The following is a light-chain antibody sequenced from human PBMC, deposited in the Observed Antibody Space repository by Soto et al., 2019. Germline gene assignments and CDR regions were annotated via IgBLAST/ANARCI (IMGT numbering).Light chain of an antibody. V-gene: IGKV3-20*01. J-gene: IGKJ2*01. Sequence: ETVLTQSPGTVSLSPEERATLSCTTSQSVRSNYLAWYQQKPGQAPRLLIYGVFSRATGIPDRFSGSGSGTDFTLTISGLEPEDSAVYYCQHYDGSPRTFGQGTKLEI. CDR2: GVF. CDR3: QHYDGSPRT. CDR1: QSVRSNY.